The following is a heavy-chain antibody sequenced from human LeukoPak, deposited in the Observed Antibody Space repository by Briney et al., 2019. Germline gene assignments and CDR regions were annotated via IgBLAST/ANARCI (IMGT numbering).Heavy chain of an antibody. CDR2: INQSGST. D-gene: IGHD6-19*01. J-gene: IGHJ2*01. CDR3: ARHAPVAGSYWYIQF. Sequence: SETLSLTCAVYGGSFSGYSWSWIRQPPGKGLEWIGEINQSGSTNYNPSLKSRVTISEDTSKNQFSLKLSSVTAADTAVYFCARHAPVAGSYWYIQFWGRGTLVTVSS. CDR1: GGSFSGYS. V-gene: IGHV4-34*01.